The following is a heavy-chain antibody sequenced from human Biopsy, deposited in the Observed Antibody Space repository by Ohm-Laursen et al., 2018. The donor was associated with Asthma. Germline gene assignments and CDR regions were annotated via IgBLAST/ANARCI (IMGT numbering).Heavy chain of an antibody. D-gene: IGHD3-16*01. CDR1: GDIFSSFG. Sequence: SSVKVSCKASGDIFSSFGIKWVRQAPGQGLEWMGGIIPMYGVPKVAQKFQGRVTITADESTSTAYMEMSSLRSEDTAVYYCARVDAIMISGDFYFYSGFDLWGQGTTVRVSS. CDR3: ARVDAIMISGDFYFYSGFDL. CDR2: IIPMYGVP. V-gene: IGHV1-69*01. J-gene: IGHJ6*02.